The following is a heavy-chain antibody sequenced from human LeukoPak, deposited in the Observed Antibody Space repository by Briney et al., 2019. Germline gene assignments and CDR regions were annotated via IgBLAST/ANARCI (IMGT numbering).Heavy chain of an antibody. J-gene: IGHJ4*02. CDR1: GGSISSGSYY. V-gene: IGHV4-61*02. CDR2: IYTSGST. D-gene: IGHD2-15*01. Sequence: PSETLCLTCTASGGSISSGSYYWSWIRQPAGKGLEWIGRIYTSGSTNYNPSLKSRVTISVDTSKNQFSLKLSSVTAADTAVYYCAREAESFYCSGGSCSDDYFDYWGQGTLVTVSS. CDR3: AREAESFYCSGGSCSDDYFDY.